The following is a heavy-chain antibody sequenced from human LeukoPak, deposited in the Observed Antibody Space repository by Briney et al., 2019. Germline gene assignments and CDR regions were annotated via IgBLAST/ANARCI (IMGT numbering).Heavy chain of an antibody. D-gene: IGHD2-2*02. V-gene: IGHV4-38-2*01. J-gene: IGHJ4*02. CDR3: ARLDCSSTSCYSGY. Sequence: SETLSLTCAVSGYSISSGYYWGWIRQPPGKGLEWIGSIYHSGSTYYNLSLKSRVTISVDTSKNQFSLKLSSVTAADTAVYYCARLDCSSTSCYSGYWGQGTLVTVSS. CDR2: IYHSGST. CDR1: GYSISSGYY.